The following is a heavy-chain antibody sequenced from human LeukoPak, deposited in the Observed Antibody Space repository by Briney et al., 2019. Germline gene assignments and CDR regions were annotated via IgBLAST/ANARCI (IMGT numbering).Heavy chain of an antibody. CDR3: AKPMAYFDY. V-gene: IGHV3-21*04. CDR2: ISSSTSYI. J-gene: IGHJ4*02. CDR1: GFTFSNYN. D-gene: IGHD2-8*01. Sequence: MTGGSLRLSCAASGFTFSNYNMNWVRQAPGKGLEWVSSISSSTSYIYYADSVKGRFTISRDNSKNTLYLQMNSLRAEDTAVYYCAKPMAYFDYWGQGTLVTVSS.